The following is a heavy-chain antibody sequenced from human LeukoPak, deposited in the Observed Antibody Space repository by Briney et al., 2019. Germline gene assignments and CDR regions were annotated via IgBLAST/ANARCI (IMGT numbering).Heavy chain of an antibody. J-gene: IGHJ3*02. V-gene: IGHV3-21*01. D-gene: IGHD5-24*01. CDR2: ISSSSSYI. Sequence: PGGSLRLSCAASGFTFSSYSMNWVRQAPGKGLEWVSSISSSSSYIYYADSAKGRFTISRDNAKNSLYLQMNSLRAEDTAVYYCAKTRDGDAFDIWGQGTMVTVSS. CDR1: GFTFSSYS. CDR3: AKTRDGDAFDI.